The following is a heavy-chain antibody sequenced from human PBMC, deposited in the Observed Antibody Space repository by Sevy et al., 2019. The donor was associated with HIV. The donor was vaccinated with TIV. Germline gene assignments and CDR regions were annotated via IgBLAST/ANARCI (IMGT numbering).Heavy chain of an antibody. CDR1: GFTFSYYD. V-gene: IGHV3-21*04. CDR2: ISSGSSYI. Sequence: GGSLRLSCAASGFTFSYYDMNWVRQAPGKGLEWVSSISSGSSYIFYADSVKGRFTISRDNAKNSLYLQMNSLRAEDTAVYYCASPLNYYDIPSAYWGQGTLVTVSS. J-gene: IGHJ4*02. CDR3: ASPLNYYDIPSAY. D-gene: IGHD3-22*01.